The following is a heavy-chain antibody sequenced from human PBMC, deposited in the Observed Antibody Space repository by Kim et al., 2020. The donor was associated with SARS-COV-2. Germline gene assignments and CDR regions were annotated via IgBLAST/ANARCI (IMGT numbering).Heavy chain of an antibody. D-gene: IGHD2-15*01. V-gene: IGHV4-34*01. Sequence: SETLSLTCAVYGGSFSGYYWSWIRQPPGKGLEWIGEINHSGSTNYNPSLKSRVTISVDTSKNQFSLKLSSVTAADTAVYYCARARRIYCSGGSCYSGWF. J-gene: IGHJ5*01. CDR1: GGSFSGYY. CDR2: INHSGST. CDR3: ARARRIYCSGGSCYSGWF.